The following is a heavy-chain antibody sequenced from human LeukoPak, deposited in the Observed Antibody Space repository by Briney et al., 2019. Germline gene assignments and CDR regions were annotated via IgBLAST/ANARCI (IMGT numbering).Heavy chain of an antibody. D-gene: IGHD2-21*01. J-gene: IGHJ4*02. CDR3: AKFLPTHIVVANYYFDY. Sequence: GGSLRLSCAASGFIFSSYAMSWVRQAPGKGLEWVSAISGSGGSTYYADSVKGRFTISRDNSKNTLYLQMNSLRAEDTAVYYCAKFLPTHIVVANYYFDYWGQGTLVTVSS. V-gene: IGHV3-23*01. CDR2: ISGSGGST. CDR1: GFIFSSYA.